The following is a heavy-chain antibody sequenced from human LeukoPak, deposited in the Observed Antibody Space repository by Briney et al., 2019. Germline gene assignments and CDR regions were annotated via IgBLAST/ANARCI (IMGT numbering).Heavy chain of an antibody. D-gene: IGHD6-13*01. CDR2: IYPGDSDT. CDR3: ARGHGIAAAGTRSWFDP. Sequence: GESLKISCKGSGYSFTSYWIGWVRQMPGKGLGWMGIIYPGDSDTRYSPSFQGQVTISADKSISTAYLQWSSLKASDTAMYYCARGHGIAAAGTRSWFDPWGQGTLVTVSS. V-gene: IGHV5-51*01. CDR1: GYSFTSYW. J-gene: IGHJ5*02.